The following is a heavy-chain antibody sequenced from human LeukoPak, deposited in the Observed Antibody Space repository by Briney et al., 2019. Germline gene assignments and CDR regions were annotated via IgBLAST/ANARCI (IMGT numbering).Heavy chain of an antibody. CDR1: GFTFSTYW. CDR3: ARDSGYDYYYYYMDV. J-gene: IGHJ6*03. CDR2: LNSDGSIT. Sequence: GGSLRLSCAASGFTFSTYWMHWVRQAPGKGLVWVSGLNSDGSITGYVDSVKGRFTISRDNAKNSLYLQMNSLRAEDTAVYYCARDSGYDYYYYYMDVWGKGTTVTVSS. D-gene: IGHD5-12*01. V-gene: IGHV3-74*01.